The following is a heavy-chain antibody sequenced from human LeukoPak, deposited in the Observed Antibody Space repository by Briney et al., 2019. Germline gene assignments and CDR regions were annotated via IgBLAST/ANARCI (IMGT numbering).Heavy chain of an antibody. V-gene: IGHV3-23*01. CDR2: ISGSGGST. J-gene: IGHJ4*02. CDR1: GFTFSSYA. Sequence: GGSLRLSCAASGFTFSSYAMSRVRQAPGKGLDSVSAISGSGGSTYYADSVKGRLTISRDNSKNTLYLQMNSLRAEDTAIYYCAKDWSSSSPYYFDYWGQGTLVIVSS. D-gene: IGHD6-6*01. CDR3: AKDWSSSSPYYFDY.